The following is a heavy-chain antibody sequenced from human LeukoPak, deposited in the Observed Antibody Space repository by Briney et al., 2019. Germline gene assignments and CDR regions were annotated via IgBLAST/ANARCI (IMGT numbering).Heavy chain of an antibody. CDR2: ISGSGGST. D-gene: IGHD1-26*01. Sequence: GGSLRLSCAASGFTFNSYAMSWVRQAPGKGLEWVSAISGSGGSTYYADSVKGRFTISRDNSKNTLYLQMNSLRAEDTAMFYCATNSGSPGGYWGQGTLVTVSS. CDR1: GFTFNSYA. CDR3: ATNSGSPGGY. V-gene: IGHV3-23*01. J-gene: IGHJ4*02.